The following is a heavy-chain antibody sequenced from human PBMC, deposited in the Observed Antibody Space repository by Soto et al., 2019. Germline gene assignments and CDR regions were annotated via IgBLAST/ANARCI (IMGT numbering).Heavy chain of an antibody. Sequence: QVQLVESGGGVVQPGRSLRLSCAASGFTFSSYAMHWVRQAPGKGLEWVAVISYDGSNKYYADSVKGRFTISRDNSKNTLYLQMTSLRAEDTAVYYCAREFSAFDIWGQGTMVTVSS. D-gene: IGHD3-3*01. CDR2: ISYDGSNK. CDR1: GFTFSSYA. CDR3: AREFSAFDI. J-gene: IGHJ3*02. V-gene: IGHV3-30-3*01.